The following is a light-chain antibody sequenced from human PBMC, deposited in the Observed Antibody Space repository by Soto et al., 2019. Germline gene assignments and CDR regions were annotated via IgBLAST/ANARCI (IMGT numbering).Light chain of an antibody. CDR1: QSVSSN. CDR2: GAS. V-gene: IGKV3-20*01. CDR3: QQYGSSQT. Sequence: EIVMTQPPATLSVSPGERATLSCRASQSVSSNLAWYQQKPGQAPRLLIYGASSRATGIPDRFSGSGSGTDFTLTISRLEPEDFAVYYCQQYGSSQTFGQGTKVDIK. J-gene: IGKJ1*01.